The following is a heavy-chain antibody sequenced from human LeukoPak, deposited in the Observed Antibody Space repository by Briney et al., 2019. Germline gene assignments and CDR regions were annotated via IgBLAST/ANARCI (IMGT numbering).Heavy chain of an antibody. D-gene: IGHD6-13*01. CDR2: AYYRSKWYN. Sequence: SQTLSLTCAISGDSVSSNSAAWNWIRQSPSGGLEWLGRAYYRSKWYNDYAVSVKSRITINPDTSKNQFSLQLNSVTPEDTAVYYCARAPYSLSNWFDPWGQGTLVTVSS. V-gene: IGHV6-1*01. CDR1: GDSVSSNSAA. CDR3: ARAPYSLSNWFDP. J-gene: IGHJ5*02.